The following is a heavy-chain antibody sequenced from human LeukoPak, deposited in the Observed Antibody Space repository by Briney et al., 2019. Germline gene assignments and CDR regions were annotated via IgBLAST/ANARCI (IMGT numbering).Heavy chain of an antibody. CDR3: ATDDVTTGTKTALGY. CDR1: GFTFTSSA. Sequence: VASVKVSCKASGFTFTSSAVQWVRQARGQGLEWIGWIVVGSGNTNYAQKFQERVTINRDMPTSTAYMELSSLRSEDTAVYYCATDDVTTGTKTALGYWGQGTLVTVSS. D-gene: IGHD1-1*01. J-gene: IGHJ4*02. CDR2: IVVGSGNT. V-gene: IGHV1-58*01.